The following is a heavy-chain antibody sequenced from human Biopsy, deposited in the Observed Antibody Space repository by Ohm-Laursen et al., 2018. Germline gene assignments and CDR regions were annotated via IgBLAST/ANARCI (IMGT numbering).Heavy chain of an antibody. CDR2: FSGSGGST. Sequence: SLRLSCAASGFTFSSYAMTWVRQASGKGLEWVSAFSGSGGSTYYADSVKGRFTISRDNSKNTLFLQMNSLRAEDTAVYYCAKGNGAYTNFGWYFDLWGRGTLVTVSS. CDR3: AKGNGAYTNFGWYFDL. V-gene: IGHV3-23*01. J-gene: IGHJ2*01. CDR1: GFTFSSYA. D-gene: IGHD4-11*01.